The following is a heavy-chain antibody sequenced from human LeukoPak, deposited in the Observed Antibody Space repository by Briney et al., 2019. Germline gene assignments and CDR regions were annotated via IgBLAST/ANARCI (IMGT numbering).Heavy chain of an antibody. V-gene: IGHV3-66*01. CDR1: GFTVSSNY. J-gene: IGHJ4*02. CDR2: IYTSGNT. D-gene: IGHD6-19*01. CDR3: ARGGSGWYLYDG. Sequence: PGGSLRLSCAASGFTVSSNYMNWVRQAPGKGLEWVSVIYTSGNTYYADSVKGRFTISRDISKNTLYLQMNSLRAEDTAVYYCARGGSGWYLYDGWGQGTLVTVSS.